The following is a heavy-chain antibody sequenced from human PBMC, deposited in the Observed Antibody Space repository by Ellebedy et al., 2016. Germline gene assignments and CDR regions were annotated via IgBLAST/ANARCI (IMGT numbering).Heavy chain of an antibody. J-gene: IGHJ4*02. V-gene: IGHV4-59*06. CDR2: IYYSGNT. D-gene: IGHD2-2*01. Sequence: SETLSLXXTVSGGSISSYYWSWIRQPAGKGLEWIGYIYYSGNTYYNPSLKSRLTISVDTSKNQFSLKLSSVTAADTALYYCARYCSSTSCRYFDHWGQGTLVTVSS. CDR3: ARYCSSTSCRYFDH. CDR1: GGSISSYY.